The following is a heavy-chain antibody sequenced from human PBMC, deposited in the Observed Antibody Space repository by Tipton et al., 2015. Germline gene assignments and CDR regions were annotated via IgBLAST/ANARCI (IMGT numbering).Heavy chain of an antibody. CDR2: IXYSGSA. Sequence: TLSLTCTVSGGSISSGSYYXXXIRQHPAKGLEWIGXIXYSGSAHYNPSLKSRVTISVDTSKNQFSLKLSSVTAADTAVYYCARGSDSGLVDXWGQGTXXT. V-gene: IGHV4-31*03. CDR3: ARGSDSGLVDX. D-gene: IGHD3-3*01. J-gene: IGHJ5*02. CDR1: GGSISSGSYY.